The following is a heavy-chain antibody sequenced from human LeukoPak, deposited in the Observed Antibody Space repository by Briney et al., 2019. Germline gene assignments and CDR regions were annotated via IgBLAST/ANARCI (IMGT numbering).Heavy chain of an antibody. CDR1: GGSISGYF. V-gene: IGHV4-59*08. CDR3: ARYGITIVRGGKYYFDS. CDR2: IHYSGST. J-gene: IGHJ4*02. D-gene: IGHD3-10*01. Sequence: PSEILSLTCTVSGGSISGYFWSWIRQPPGKGLEWIGYIHYSGSTNYNPSLNSRVTISVDTSKNQFSLRLSSVTAADTAVYYCARYGITIVRGGKYYFDSWGQGTLVTVSS.